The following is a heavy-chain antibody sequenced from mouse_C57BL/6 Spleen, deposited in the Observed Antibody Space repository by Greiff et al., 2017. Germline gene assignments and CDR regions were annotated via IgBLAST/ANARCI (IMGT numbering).Heavy chain of an antibody. Sequence: EVQLQQSGTVLARPGASVKMSCKTSGYTFTSYWMHWVKQRPGQGLEWIGAIYPGNSDTSYNQKFKGKAKLTAVTSASTAYMELSSLTNEDSAVYYCTDSYDYPAWFAYWGQGTLVTVSA. CDR1: GYTFTSYW. CDR3: TDSYDYPAWFAY. D-gene: IGHD2-4*01. V-gene: IGHV1-5*01. CDR2: IYPGNSDT. J-gene: IGHJ3*01.